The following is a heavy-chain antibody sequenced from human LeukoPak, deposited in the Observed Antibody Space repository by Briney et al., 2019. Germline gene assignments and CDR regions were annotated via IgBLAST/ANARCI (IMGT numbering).Heavy chain of an antibody. D-gene: IGHD6-19*01. CDR1: GFTFSNYA. J-gene: IGHJ5*02. CDR2: ISGSGGST. CDR3: ANGKGVAVAVGT. Sequence: QPGGSLRLSCAASGFTFSNYAMSWVRQAPGKGLEWVSVISGSGGSTYYADSVKGRFTISRDNSKNTLYLQMNSLRAEDTAVYYCANGKGVAVAVGTWGQGTLVTVSS. V-gene: IGHV3-23*01.